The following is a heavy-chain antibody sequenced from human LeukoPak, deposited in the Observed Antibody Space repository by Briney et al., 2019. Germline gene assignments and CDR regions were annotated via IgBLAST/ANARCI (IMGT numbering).Heavy chain of an antibody. CDR3: ARDLGSGGSCYRS. D-gene: IGHD2-15*01. CDR2: INSDGSST. CDR1: GFTFSNYW. V-gene: IGHV3-74*01. J-gene: IGHJ4*02. Sequence: GGSLRLSCAASGFTFSNYWMHWVRQAPGKGLVWVSGINSDGSSTSYADSVKGRFTISRDNAKNTLYLQMNSLRAEDTAVYFCARDLGSGGSCYRSWGQGTLVTVSS.